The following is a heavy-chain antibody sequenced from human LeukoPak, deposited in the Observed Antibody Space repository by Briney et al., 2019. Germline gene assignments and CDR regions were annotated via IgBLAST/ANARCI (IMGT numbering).Heavy chain of an antibody. CDR1: GYSITNGYY. Sequence: SETLSLTCNVSGYSITNGYYWGWIRQPPGKGLEWIGSIYHSGSTYYNPSLKSRATISVATSKNQFSLKLNSVTAADTAVYYCARTETYSSGWYDPFFDYWGQGILVTVSS. V-gene: IGHV4-38-2*02. J-gene: IGHJ4*02. CDR2: IYHSGST. D-gene: IGHD6-19*01. CDR3: ARTETYSSGWYDPFFDY.